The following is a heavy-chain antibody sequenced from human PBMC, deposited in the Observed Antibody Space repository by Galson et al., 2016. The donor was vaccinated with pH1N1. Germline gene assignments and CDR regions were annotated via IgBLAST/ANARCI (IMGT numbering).Heavy chain of an antibody. CDR3: TCNNNGQARGGISTQKIDY. CDR1: GFTFRNYA. V-gene: IGHV3-30*04. D-gene: IGHD3-10*01. J-gene: IGHJ4*02. Sequence: SLRLSCAGSGFTFRNYAVHWVRQAPGEGLEWVAVISHDGNVKYYVDYVEGRFTISRDNSRNTVYLQMNNLRPEDTAFYFFTCNNNGQARGGISTQKIDYRGQGTLVTVSS. CDR2: ISHDGNVK.